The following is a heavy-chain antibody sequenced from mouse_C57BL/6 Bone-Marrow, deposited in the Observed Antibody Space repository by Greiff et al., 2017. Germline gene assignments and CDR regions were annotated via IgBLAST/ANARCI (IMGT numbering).Heavy chain of an antibody. D-gene: IGHD1-1*01. Sequence: QVQLKQPGAELVKPGASVKLSCKASGYTFTSYWMHWVKQRPGQGLEWIGMIHPNSGSTNYNEKFKSKATLTVDKSSSTAYMQLSSLTSEDSAVYYCAREGYGSSYDYAMDYWGQGTSVTVSS. CDR1: GYTFTSYW. J-gene: IGHJ4*01. CDR3: AREGYGSSYDYAMDY. CDR2: IHPNSGST. V-gene: IGHV1-64*01.